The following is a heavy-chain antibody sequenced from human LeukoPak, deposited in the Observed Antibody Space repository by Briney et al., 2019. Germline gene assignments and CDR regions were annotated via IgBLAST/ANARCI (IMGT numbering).Heavy chain of an antibody. CDR3: ARERDGYNEFDY. CDR1: GDTFSSYA. V-gene: IGHV1-69*05. Sequence: GASVKVSFKASGDTFSSYAISWVRQAPGQGLEWMGGIIPIFGTANYAQKFQGRVTITTDESTSTAYMELSSLRSEDTAVYYCARERDGYNEFDYWGQGTLVTVSS. CDR2: IIPIFGTA. D-gene: IGHD5-24*01. J-gene: IGHJ4*02.